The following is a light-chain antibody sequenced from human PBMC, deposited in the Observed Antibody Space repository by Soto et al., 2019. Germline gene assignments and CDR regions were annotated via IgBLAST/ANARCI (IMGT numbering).Light chain of an antibody. V-gene: IGLV2-14*01. CDR2: EVS. Sequence: QSVLTQPASVSGSLGQSITISCTGTSSDVGGYNYVSWYQQHPGKAPKLMIYEVSNRPSGVSNRFSGSKSGNTASLTISGLQAEDEADYYCSSYTISSTYYVFGTGTKVTV. CDR3: SSYTISSTYYV. J-gene: IGLJ1*01. CDR1: SSDVGGYNY.